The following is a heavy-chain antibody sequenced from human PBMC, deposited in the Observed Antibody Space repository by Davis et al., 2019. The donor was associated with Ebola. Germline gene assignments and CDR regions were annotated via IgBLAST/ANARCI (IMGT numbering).Heavy chain of an antibody. Sequence: AASVKVSCKAFGYSFFTYGISWVRKAPGQGLEWMGWISAFKGKTHYAQKFQGRMTLTTDTPTSTAYMELESLRSDDTAVYYCARSTYDILIDFDFWGQGTLVTVSS. J-gene: IGHJ4*02. V-gene: IGHV1-18*04. CDR1: GYSFFTYG. D-gene: IGHD3-9*01. CDR3: ARSTYDILIDFDF. CDR2: ISAFKGKT.